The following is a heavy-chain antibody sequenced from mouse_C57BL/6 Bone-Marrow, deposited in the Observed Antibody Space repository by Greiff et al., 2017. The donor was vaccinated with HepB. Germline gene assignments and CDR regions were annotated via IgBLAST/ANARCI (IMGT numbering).Heavy chain of an antibody. Sequence: EVQLVESGAELVRPGASVKLSCTASGFNIKDDYMHWVKQRPEQGLEWIGWIDPENGDTEYASKFQGKATITADTSSNTAYLQLSSLTSEDTAVYYCTISYWYFDVWGTGTTVTVSS. CDR3: TISYWYFDV. V-gene: IGHV14-4*01. CDR2: IDPENGDT. J-gene: IGHJ1*03. CDR1: GFNIKDDY.